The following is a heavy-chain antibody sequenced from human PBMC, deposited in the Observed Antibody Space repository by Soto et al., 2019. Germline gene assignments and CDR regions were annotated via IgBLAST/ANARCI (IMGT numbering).Heavy chain of an antibody. Sequence: QLQLQESGPGLVKPSETLSLTCTVSGGSISSSSYYWGWIRQPPGKGLEWIGSIYYSGSTYYNPSLKSRVTISVDTSKNQFSLKLSSVTAADTAVYYCARHGYDSSGYYYISFDYWGQGTLVTVSS. V-gene: IGHV4-39*01. CDR3: ARHGYDSSGYYYISFDY. D-gene: IGHD3-22*01. J-gene: IGHJ4*02. CDR1: GGSISSSSYY. CDR2: IYYSGST.